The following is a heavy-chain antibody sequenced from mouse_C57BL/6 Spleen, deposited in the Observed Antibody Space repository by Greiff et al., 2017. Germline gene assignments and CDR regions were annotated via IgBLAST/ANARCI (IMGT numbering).Heavy chain of an antibody. Sequence: EVQLQQSGPELVKPGASVKMSCKASGYTFTDYNMHWVKQSHGKSLEWIGYINPNNGGTSYNQKFKGKATLTVNKSSSTAYMELRSLTSEDSAVYYCAANWDVPDFDYWGQGTTLTVSS. CDR2: INPNNGGT. CDR3: AANWDVPDFDY. V-gene: IGHV1-22*01. D-gene: IGHD4-1*01. J-gene: IGHJ2*01. CDR1: GYTFTDYN.